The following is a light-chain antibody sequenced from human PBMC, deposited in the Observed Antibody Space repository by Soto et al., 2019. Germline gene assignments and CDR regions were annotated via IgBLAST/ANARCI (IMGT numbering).Light chain of an antibody. J-gene: IGKJ1*01. CDR1: QSISDT. CDR3: QQYNNWPWT. Sequence: EIVMTQSPATLSVSPGGRATLSCRASQSISDTLAWYQRKPGQAPRLLIYSASTRATGFPARFSGSGSGTDFTLTISSLQSEDFAVYYCQQYNNWPWTFGQGTKVDIK. CDR2: SAS. V-gene: IGKV3-15*01.